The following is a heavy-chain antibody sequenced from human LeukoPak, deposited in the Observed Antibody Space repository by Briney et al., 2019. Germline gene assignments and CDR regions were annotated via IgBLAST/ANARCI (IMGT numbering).Heavy chain of an antibody. CDR1: GFTFSSFT. CDR2: ITRSSNFI. Sequence: GGSLRLSCAASGFTFSSFTMNWVRQAPGKGLEWVSSITRSSNFIYYADSVKGRFTISRDNAKNSLYLQMNSLRAEDTAVYYCAKDRWGAVASFDYWGQGTLVTVSS. CDR3: AKDRWGAVASFDY. D-gene: IGHD6-19*01. J-gene: IGHJ4*02. V-gene: IGHV3-21*01.